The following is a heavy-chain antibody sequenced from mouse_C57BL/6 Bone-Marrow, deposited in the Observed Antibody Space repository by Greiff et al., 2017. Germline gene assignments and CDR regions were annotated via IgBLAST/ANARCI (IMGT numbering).Heavy chain of an antibody. CDR3: ARSYYSRDY. D-gene: IGHD2-12*01. CDR2: IYPGSGST. Sequence: QVQLQQPGAELVKPGASVKMSCKASGYTFTSYWITWVKQRPGQGLEWIGDIYPGSGSTNYNEKFKSKATLTVDTSSSPAYMQLSSLTAEDSAVYYCARSYYSRDYWGQGTTLTVSS. CDR1: GYTFTSYW. J-gene: IGHJ2*01. V-gene: IGHV1-55*01.